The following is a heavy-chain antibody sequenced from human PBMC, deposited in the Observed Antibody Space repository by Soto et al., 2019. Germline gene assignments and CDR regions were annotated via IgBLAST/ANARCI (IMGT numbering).Heavy chain of an antibody. CDR1: GDTFSSYT. Sequence: GASVKVSCKASGDTFSSYTFTWVRQAPGQGLYWVGRIIPIFGTANYAQKFQGRVTITADESTSTAYMELSSLRSEDTAVYYCASSPRGTVAGGYYYYYGMDVWGQGTTVTVSS. CDR2: IIPIFGTA. D-gene: IGHD6-19*01. CDR3: ASSPRGTVAGGYYYYYGMDV. V-gene: IGHV1-69*13. J-gene: IGHJ6*02.